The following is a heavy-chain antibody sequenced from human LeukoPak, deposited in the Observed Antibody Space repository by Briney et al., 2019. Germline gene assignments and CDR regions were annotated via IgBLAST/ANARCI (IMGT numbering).Heavy chain of an antibody. CDR2: IIPIFGTA. D-gene: IGHD6-6*01. V-gene: IGHV1-69*05. Sequence: ASVKVSCKASGGTFSSYAINWVRQAPGQGLEWMGGIIPIFGTANYAQKFQGRVTITTDESTSTAYMELSSLRSEDTAVYYCARGGYSSSSSWFDPWGQGTLVTVSS. CDR3: ARGGYSSSSSWFDP. J-gene: IGHJ5*02. CDR1: GGTFSSYA.